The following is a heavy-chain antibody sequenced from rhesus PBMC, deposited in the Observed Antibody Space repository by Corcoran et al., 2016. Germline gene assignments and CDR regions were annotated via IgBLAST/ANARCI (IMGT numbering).Heavy chain of an antibody. D-gene: IGHD5-42*01. J-gene: IGHJ2*01. Sequence: QVQLQESGPGLVKPSETLSLPCAVSGGSISSSNWWSWIRQPPGKGLEWIGYISGRSDSTYYHPSLKSRVPCATDTAKNLFSLKLSSVTAADTAVYYCARAGNSKRCYFDLWGPGTPITISS. V-gene: IGHV4-65*01. CDR3: ARAGNSKRCYFDL. CDR1: GGSISSSNW. CDR2: ISGRSDST.